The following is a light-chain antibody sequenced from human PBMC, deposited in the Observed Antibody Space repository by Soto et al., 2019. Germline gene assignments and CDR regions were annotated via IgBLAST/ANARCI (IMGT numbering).Light chain of an antibody. CDR1: SSNIGNNY. CDR3: GTWDSGLSVVL. CDR2: DND. J-gene: IGLJ2*01. V-gene: IGLV1-51*01. Sequence: QSVLTQPPSVSAAPGQKVTISCSGRSSNIGNNYVSWYQQLPGTAPKLLINDNDKRPSGIPDRFSASKSGTSATLGITGLQAGDEADYFCGTWDSGLSVVLFGGGTKVTVL.